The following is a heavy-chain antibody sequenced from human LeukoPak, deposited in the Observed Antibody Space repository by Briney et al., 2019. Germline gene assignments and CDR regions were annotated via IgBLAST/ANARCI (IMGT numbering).Heavy chain of an antibody. CDR2: IKRDGSSP. CDR1: GFTFSSYS. V-gene: IGHV3-74*01. Sequence: PGGSLRLSCAASGFTFSSYSMNWVRQAPGKGLEWVSRIKRDGSSPAYADSVKGRFTISRDNAKNTLYLQMNSLRAEDTALYYCANGGIYYGAAFDFWGQGSLVTVSS. CDR3: ANGGIYYGAAFDF. D-gene: IGHD1-26*01. J-gene: IGHJ4*02.